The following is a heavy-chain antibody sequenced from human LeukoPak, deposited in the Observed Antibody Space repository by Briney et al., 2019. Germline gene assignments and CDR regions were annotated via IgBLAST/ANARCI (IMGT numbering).Heavy chain of an antibody. CDR2: INHNGNVN. J-gene: IGHJ4*02. CDR1: GFTFSSYW. CDR3: ARDLGYCTNGVCHTRLEY. Sequence: GGSLRLSCAASGFTFSSYWMNWARQAPGKGLEWVASINHNGNVNHYVDSVKGRFTISRDNAKNSLYLQMSNLRAEDTAVYFCARDLGYCTNGVCHTRLEYWGQGTLVAVSS. D-gene: IGHD2-8*01. V-gene: IGHV3-7*03.